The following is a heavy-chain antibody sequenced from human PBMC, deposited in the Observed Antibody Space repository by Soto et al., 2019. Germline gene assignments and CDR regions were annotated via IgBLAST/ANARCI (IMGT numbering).Heavy chain of an antibody. V-gene: IGHV1-8*01. CDR2: MDPNSGST. CDR3: AGLGSGGVLDILAARPLGWFDP. CDR1: GYTFTSYY. J-gene: IGHJ5*02. D-gene: IGHD6-6*01. Sequence: ASVKVSCKASGYTFTSYYINWVRQAPGQGLEWLGWMDPNSGSTGYAQNFQGRVTMTRNISINTAHMELSSLRSEDTAVYYCAGLGSGGVLDILAARPLGWFDPWGQGTLVTVSS.